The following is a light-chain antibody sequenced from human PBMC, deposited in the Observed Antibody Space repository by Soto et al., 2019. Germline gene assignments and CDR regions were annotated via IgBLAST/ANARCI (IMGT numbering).Light chain of an antibody. J-gene: IGKJ1*01. CDR2: AAS. CDR3: QQYDQWPPLT. V-gene: IGKV3-15*01. Sequence: LYVYPGERATLSCRASQSVGTNLAWYQQKPGQAPRLLIYAASTGAAGLPHRFSGSGSGTEFTLTITSLQSEDFAVYFCQQYDQWPPLTFGQGTKVDIK. CDR1: QSVGTN.